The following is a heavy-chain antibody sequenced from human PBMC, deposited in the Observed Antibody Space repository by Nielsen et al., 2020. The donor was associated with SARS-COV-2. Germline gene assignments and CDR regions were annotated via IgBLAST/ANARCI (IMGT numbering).Heavy chain of an antibody. D-gene: IGHD3-10*01. V-gene: IGHV1-46*01. CDR1: GYTFTTYS. CDR2: INPSGGRT. CDR3: ASIEYYYGLGV. Sequence: ASVKVSCKTSGYTFTTYSMHWVRQAPGQGLEWMGMINPSGGRTTYAQKFQGRVTMASDTSTSTVYMELSSLRSDDTAVYYCASIEYYYGLGVWGQGTLVTVSS. J-gene: IGHJ4*02.